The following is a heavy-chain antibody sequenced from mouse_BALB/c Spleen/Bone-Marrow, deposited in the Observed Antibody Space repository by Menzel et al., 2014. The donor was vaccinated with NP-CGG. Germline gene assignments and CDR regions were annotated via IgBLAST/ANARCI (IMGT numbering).Heavy chain of an antibody. D-gene: IGHD2-4*01. CDR1: GYTFTNYW. Sequence: QAQLKESGAELVRPGTSVKMSCKAAGYTFTNYWIGWVKQRPGHGLEWIGDIYPGDNYTNYNEKFKGKATLTADTSSSTAYMQLSSLTSGDSAIYYCTRGGYDYTWLAYWGQGTLVTVSA. J-gene: IGHJ3*01. CDR2: IYPGDNYT. V-gene: IGHV1-63*02. CDR3: TRGGYDYTWLAY.